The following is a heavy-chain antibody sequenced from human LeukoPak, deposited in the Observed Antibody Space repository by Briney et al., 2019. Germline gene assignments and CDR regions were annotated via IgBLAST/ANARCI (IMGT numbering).Heavy chain of an antibody. CDR2: VKGDEVST. J-gene: IGHJ3*02. CDR3: ATGPYSAFEM. V-gene: IGHV3-74*01. Sequence: GGSLRLSCAASGFTFTDFWMHWVRQAPGGGLVWVSRVKGDEVSTLYADSVKGRFTISRDNAKNTLYLQMNSLRADDTALYYCATGPYSAFEMWGQGTMVTVSS. CDR1: GFTFTDFW. D-gene: IGHD2-21*01.